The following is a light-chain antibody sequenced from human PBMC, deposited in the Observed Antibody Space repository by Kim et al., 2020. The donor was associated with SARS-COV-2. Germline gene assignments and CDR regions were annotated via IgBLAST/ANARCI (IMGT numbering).Light chain of an antibody. CDR1: QSVSSI. V-gene: IGKV3-15*01. CDR2: GAS. Sequence: EIVMTQSPATLSVSPGERATLSCRASQSVSSILAGYQQKPGQAPRLLIYGASTMATGIPGRFSGSGSGTEFTLTISSLQSEDFAVYYCQQYSHWPLTFGGGTKVDIK. J-gene: IGKJ4*01. CDR3: QQYSHWPLT.